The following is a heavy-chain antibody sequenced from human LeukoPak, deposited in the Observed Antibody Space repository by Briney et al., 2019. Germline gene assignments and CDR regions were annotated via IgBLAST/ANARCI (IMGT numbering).Heavy chain of an antibody. J-gene: IGHJ4*02. V-gene: IGHV3-30*18. CDR2: ISYEGSNK. Sequence: GRGLRLSCAPSRFTFSNYCIHSVRPAPRRGVEWVAIISYEGSNKYYADSVKGRFTISKDNSKNTLYLQMNSLRAEDTAVYYCAKDSCSGTSCSIDSWGQGTLVTVSS. D-gene: IGHD2-2*01. CDR3: AKDSCSGTSCSIDS. CDR1: RFTFSNYC.